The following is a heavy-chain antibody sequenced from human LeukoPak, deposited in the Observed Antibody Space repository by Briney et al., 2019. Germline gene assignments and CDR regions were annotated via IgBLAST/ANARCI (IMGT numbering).Heavy chain of an antibody. J-gene: IGHJ4*02. CDR2: IYYSGST. D-gene: IGHD3-3*01. V-gene: IGHV4-59*08. CDR3: ARLDFWSGFVFDY. Sequence: SETLSLTCTVSGGSISGYYWSWLRQPPGKGLEWIGYIYYSGSTNYNPSLKSRVTISVDTSKNQFSLKLSSVTAADTAVYYCARLDFWSGFVFDYWGQGTLVTVSS. CDR1: GGSISGYY.